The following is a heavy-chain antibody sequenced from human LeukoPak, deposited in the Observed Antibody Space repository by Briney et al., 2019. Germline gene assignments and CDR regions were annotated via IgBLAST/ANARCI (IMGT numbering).Heavy chain of an antibody. V-gene: IGHV3-21*01. Sequence: GGSLRLSCVASGFTFSRYWMSWVRQAPGKGLEWVSSISSSSSYIYYADSVKGRFTISRDNAKNSLYLQMNSLRAEDTAVYYCARRHDYSNYPDYWGQGTLVTVSS. CDR1: GFTFSRYW. CDR3: ARRHDYSNYPDY. CDR2: ISSSSSYI. J-gene: IGHJ4*02. D-gene: IGHD4-11*01.